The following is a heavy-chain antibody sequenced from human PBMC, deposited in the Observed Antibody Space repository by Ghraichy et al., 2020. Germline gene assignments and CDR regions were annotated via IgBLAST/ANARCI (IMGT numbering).Heavy chain of an antibody. V-gene: IGHV3-53*01. J-gene: IGHJ4*02. D-gene: IGHD3-22*01. CDR1: GFTVSSNY. CDR2: IYSGGST. Sequence: GGSLRLSCAASGFTVSSNYMSWVRQAPGKGLEWVSVIYSGGSTYYADSVKGRFTISRDNSKNTLYLQMNSLRAEDTAVYYCARDYYDSSGYYRGFDYWGQGTLVTVSS. CDR3: ARDYYDSSGYYRGFDY.